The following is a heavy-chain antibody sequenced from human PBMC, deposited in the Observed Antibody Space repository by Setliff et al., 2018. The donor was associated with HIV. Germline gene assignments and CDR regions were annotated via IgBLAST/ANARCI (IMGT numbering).Heavy chain of an antibody. J-gene: IGHJ4*02. V-gene: IGHV4-61*01. CDR1: GGSVGSGSYY. CDR2: IYYTWST. Sequence: LPETLSLTCTVSGGSVGSGSYYWSWIRQPPGKGLEYIGYIYYTWSTTYNPSLKSRVSMSIDTSKNQFSLRLTSVTAADTAVYYCARDPPGHGDSNDYWGQGTLVTVS. CDR3: ARDPPGHGDSNDY. D-gene: IGHD4-17*01.